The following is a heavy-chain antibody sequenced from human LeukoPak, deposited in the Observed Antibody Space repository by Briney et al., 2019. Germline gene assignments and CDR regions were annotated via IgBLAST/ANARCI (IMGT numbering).Heavy chain of an antibody. CDR3: AKESGKFDY. J-gene: IGHJ4*02. CDR1: GINFADYV. V-gene: IGHV3-43*02. CDR2: KSADGGST. Sequence: SGRTLRLSCVVSGINFADYVMHWVRQPQGKGLEWVSLKSADGGSTFSADSVKGRFSISRDNSKNSLYLQMNSLRSEDTAMYYCAKESGKFDYWGQGTLVAVSS.